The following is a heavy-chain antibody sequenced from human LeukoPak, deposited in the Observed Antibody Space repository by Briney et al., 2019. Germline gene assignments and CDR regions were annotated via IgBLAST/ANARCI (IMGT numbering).Heavy chain of an antibody. J-gene: IGHJ4*02. CDR2: IGGTGTSL. CDR3: AREVAEGFDY. Sequence: GGSLRLSCAASGFTFSSYAMSWVRQAPGKGLEWVSSIGGTGTSLYYADSVKGRFTISRDNPKNSLYLQMNSLRAEDTAVYYCAREVAEGFDYWGQGTLVTVSS. V-gene: IGHV3-21*01. CDR1: GFTFSSYA.